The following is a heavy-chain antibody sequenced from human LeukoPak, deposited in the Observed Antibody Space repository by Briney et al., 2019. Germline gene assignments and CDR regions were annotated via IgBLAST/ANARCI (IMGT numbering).Heavy chain of an antibody. CDR1: GGSISSSSYY. V-gene: IGHV4-39*07. D-gene: IGHD3-16*02. CDR3: AGIHLGELSSINWFDP. J-gene: IGHJ5*02. Sequence: PSETLSLTCTVSGGSISSSSYYWGWIRQPPGKGLEWIGSIYYSGSTYYNPSLKSRVTISVDTSKNQFSLKLSSVTAADTAVYYCAGIHLGELSSINWFDPWGQGTLVTVSS. CDR2: IYYSGST.